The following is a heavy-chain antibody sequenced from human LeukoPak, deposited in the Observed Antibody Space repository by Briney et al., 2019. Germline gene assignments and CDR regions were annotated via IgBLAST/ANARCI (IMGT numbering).Heavy chain of an antibody. Sequence: GESLRHSHAAPGFNLNNALMTYVRPPPGKTLEWLGRIKSKTDGATTDYAAPVKGRFAISRDDSTNTLYLHMNSLKTEDAAVYYCATGPGYSGSGQWGQGALVTVSS. CDR1: GFNLNNAL. CDR3: ATGPGYSGSGQ. CDR2: IKSKTDGATT. D-gene: IGHD3-10*01. J-gene: IGHJ4*02. V-gene: IGHV3-15*01.